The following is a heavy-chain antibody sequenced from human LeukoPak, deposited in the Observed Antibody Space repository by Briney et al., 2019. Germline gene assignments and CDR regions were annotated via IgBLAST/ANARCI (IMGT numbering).Heavy chain of an antibody. J-gene: IGHJ4*02. D-gene: IGHD3-3*01. CDR2: IYHSGST. CDR1: GYSISSGYY. CDR3: ARVEEFWSGYNHPIVDY. Sequence: SETLSLTCTVSGYSISSGYYWGWIRQPPGKGLEWIGSIYHSGSTYYNPSLKSRVTISVDTSKNQFSLKLSSVTAADTAVYYCARVEEFWSGYNHPIVDYWGQGTLVTVSS. V-gene: IGHV4-38-2*02.